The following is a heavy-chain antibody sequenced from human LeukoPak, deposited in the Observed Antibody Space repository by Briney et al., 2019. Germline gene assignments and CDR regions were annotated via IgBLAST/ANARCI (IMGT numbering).Heavy chain of an antibody. Sequence: ASVKVSCKASGYTFTSYGISWVRQAPGQGLEWMGGISAYKGNTNYAQKFQGRVTMTRDTSISTAYMELSRLRSDDTAVYYCAREAESSGWSFDYWGQGTLVTVSS. D-gene: IGHD6-19*01. CDR2: ISAYKGNT. CDR1: GYTFTSYG. CDR3: AREAESSGWSFDY. V-gene: IGHV1-18*01. J-gene: IGHJ4*02.